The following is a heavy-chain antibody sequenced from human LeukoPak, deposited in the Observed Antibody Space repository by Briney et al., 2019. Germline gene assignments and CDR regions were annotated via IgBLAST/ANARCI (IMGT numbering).Heavy chain of an antibody. CDR3: ARYEHYAFDI. Sequence: AGGSVRLSGAAYGFTLSSYSMEWDGPAQGEGLDFVSYISSSSLYIYYADSVQRRFTISRDNAENSLALQMNSLSDEDTSVYYCARYEHYAFDIWGQGTMVTVSS. J-gene: IGHJ3*02. CDR2: ISSSSLYI. CDR1: GFTLSSYS. V-gene: IGHV3-48*02. D-gene: IGHD1/OR15-1a*01.